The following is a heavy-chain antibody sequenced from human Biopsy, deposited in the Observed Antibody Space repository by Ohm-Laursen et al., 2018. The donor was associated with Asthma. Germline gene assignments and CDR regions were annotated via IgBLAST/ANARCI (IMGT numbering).Heavy chain of an antibody. CDR2: HDLEEGGT. CDR3: ASDFPKDYVRYNFQF. D-gene: IGHD4-17*01. Sequence: SVNVSCKISGYSLTDLSMHWVRQAPGQGLEWMGGHDLEEGGTVNARRFQGRVTMTEDTSTDTAYMELSRLSSDDTAVYYCASDFPKDYVRYNFQFWGQGTLVTVSS. CDR1: GYSLTDLS. V-gene: IGHV1-24*01. J-gene: IGHJ4*02.